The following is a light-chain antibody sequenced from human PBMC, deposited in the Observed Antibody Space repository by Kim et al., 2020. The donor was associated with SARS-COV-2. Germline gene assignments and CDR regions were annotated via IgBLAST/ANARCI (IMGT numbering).Light chain of an antibody. J-gene: IGLJ2*01. Sequence: QSALTQPASVSGSPGQSITISCTGTCSDVGGYNYVSWFQQHPGKAPKLMIYDVTNRPSGVSNRFSGSKSGNTASLTISGLQAKDEATYYCSSYTSSSTMVFSGGTQLTVL. CDR2: DVT. CDR3: SSYTSSSTMV. CDR1: CSDVGGYNY. V-gene: IGLV2-14*03.